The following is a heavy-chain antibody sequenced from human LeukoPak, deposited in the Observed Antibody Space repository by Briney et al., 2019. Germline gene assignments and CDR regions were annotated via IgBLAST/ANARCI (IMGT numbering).Heavy chain of an antibody. CDR2: IIPIFGTA. J-gene: IGHJ6*02. CDR1: GGTFSSYA. V-gene: IGHV1-69*01. Sequence: SVKVSCKASGGTFSSYAISWVRQAPGQGLEWMGGIIPIFGTANYAQKFQGRVTITADESTSTAYMELRSLRSDDTAVYYCARDGVRNWNYAYYYYYGVDVWGQGTTVTVSS. CDR3: ARDGVRNWNYAYYYYYGVDV. D-gene: IGHD1-7*01.